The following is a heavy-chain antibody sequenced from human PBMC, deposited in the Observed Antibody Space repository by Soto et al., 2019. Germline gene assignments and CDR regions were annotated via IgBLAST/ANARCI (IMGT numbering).Heavy chain of an antibody. J-gene: IGHJ2*01. CDR1: SYTFTSYY. Sequence: ASVKVSCKAASYTFTSYYMHRVRQAPRQKLEWMGIINHSGGSTSYAQKFQGRVTMTRDTSTSTVYMELSSLRSEVTALYYCARGAYDFCSGPSSHWWFYPLRQPLLSCSHSNILPCPRLSGCSFADTACSWNCLW. CDR3: ARGAYDFCSGPSSHWWFYPLRQPLLSCSHSNILPCPRLSGCSFADTACSWNCL. V-gene: IGHV1-46*03. CDR2: INHSGGST. D-gene: IGHD3-3*01.